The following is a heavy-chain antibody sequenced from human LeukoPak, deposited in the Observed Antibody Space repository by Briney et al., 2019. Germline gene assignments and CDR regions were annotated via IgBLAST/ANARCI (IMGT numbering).Heavy chain of an antibody. D-gene: IGHD2-2*01. CDR1: GFTFSSYA. CDR3: ARVGVVVPAAMPDAFDI. V-gene: IGHV3-30*04. Sequence: PGGSLRLSCAASGFTFSSYAMHWVRQAPGKGLEWVAVISYDGSNKYYADSVKGRFTISRDNSKNTLYLQMNSLRAEDTAVYYCARVGVVVPAAMPDAFDIWGQGTMVTVSS. CDR2: ISYDGSNK. J-gene: IGHJ3*02.